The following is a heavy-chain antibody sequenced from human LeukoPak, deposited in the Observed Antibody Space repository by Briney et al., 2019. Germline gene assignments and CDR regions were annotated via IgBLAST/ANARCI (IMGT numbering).Heavy chain of an antibody. D-gene: IGHD3-3*01. Sequence: SVNVSCKASGGTFSSYAISWVRQAPGQGLEWMGGIIPIFGTANYAQKFQGRVTITADESTSTAYMELSSLRSEDTAVYYCARSSNRTIFGVVIIDYYYMDVWGKGTTVTVSS. J-gene: IGHJ6*03. V-gene: IGHV1-69*01. CDR3: ARSSNRTIFGVVIIDYYYMDV. CDR1: GGTFSSYA. CDR2: IIPIFGTA.